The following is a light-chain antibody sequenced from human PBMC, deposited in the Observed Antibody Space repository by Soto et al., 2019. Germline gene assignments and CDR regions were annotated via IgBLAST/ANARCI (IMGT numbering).Light chain of an antibody. CDR2: AAS. CDR1: QSISSY. CDR3: QQSYSTPWT. V-gene: IGKV1-39*01. J-gene: IGKJ1*01. Sequence: DIQMTQSPSSLSASVGDRVTITCRASQSISSYLNWYQQKPGKAPKLLIYAASSLQSGVPSRFSGSGSGIHFTLTSSSLQPEDFATYYCQQSYSTPWTFGQGTKVEIK.